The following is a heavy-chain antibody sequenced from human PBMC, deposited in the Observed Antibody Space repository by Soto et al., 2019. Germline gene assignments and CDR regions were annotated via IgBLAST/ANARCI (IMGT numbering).Heavy chain of an antibody. J-gene: IGHJ6*02. Sequence: PSETLSLTCAFYGGSFSSYYWSLIRQPPGKGLEWIGYIYYSGSTNYNPSLKSRVTISVDTSKNQFSLKLSSVTAADTAVYYCARDNGSSYVSVYYYGMDVWGQGTTVTVSS. CDR2: IYYSGST. CDR3: ARDNGSSYVSVYYYGMDV. D-gene: IGHD6-13*01. V-gene: IGHV4-59*01. CDR1: GGSFSSYY.